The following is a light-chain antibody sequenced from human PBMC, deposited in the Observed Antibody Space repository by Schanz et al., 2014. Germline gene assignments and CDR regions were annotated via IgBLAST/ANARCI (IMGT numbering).Light chain of an antibody. V-gene: IGKV3-20*01. CDR2: GAS. Sequence: EIVLTQSPGTLSLSLGEGATLSCRASQSVFNNYLAWFQQKPGQAPRLLIFGASSRATGVPDRFSASGSGTDFTLTITRLEPEDFAVYYCQQYGISPFTFGPGTKVDIK. CDR1: QSVFNNY. J-gene: IGKJ3*01. CDR3: QQYGISPFT.